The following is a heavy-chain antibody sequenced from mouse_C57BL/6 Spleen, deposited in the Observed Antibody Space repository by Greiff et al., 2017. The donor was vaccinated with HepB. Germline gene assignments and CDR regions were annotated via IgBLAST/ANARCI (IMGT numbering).Heavy chain of an antibody. CDR2: VYSGSGNT. V-gene: IGHV1-66*01. D-gene: IGHD2-12*01. CDR3: ARGGCYDPFDY. CDR1: GYSFTSYY. J-gene: IGHJ2*01. Sequence: VQLQQAGPELVKPGASVKISCKAFGYSFTSYYIHWVKQRPGQGLEWIGWVYSGSGNTKYNEKFKGKATLTADTSSSTAYMQLSSLTSEDSAVYYCARGGCYDPFDYWGQGTTLTVSS.